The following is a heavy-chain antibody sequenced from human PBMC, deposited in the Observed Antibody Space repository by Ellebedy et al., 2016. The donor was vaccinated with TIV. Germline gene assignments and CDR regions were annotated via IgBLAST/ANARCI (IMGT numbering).Heavy chain of an antibody. V-gene: IGHV1-46*04. CDR1: GYTFSNYY. CDR2: INPSGGST. Sequence: AASVKVSCKASGYTFSNYYMHWVRQAPGQGLEWMGIINPSGGSTTYAQNLQGRVTVTRDTSTTTVYMELSSLRSEDTAVYHCARARSSGWLHTPDYWGQGTLVTVSS. J-gene: IGHJ4*02. D-gene: IGHD6-19*01. CDR3: ARARSSGWLHTPDY.